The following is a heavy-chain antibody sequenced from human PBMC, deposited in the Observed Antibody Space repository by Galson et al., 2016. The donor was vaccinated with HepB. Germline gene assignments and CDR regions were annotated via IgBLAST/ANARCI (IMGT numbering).Heavy chain of an antibody. V-gene: IGHV3-30*18. CDR3: AKDGRIYCSSASCHDHFHY. Sequence: SLRLSCAASGFTFSSYGMHWVRQAPGQGLEWVAFITYDGSNKKYADSVQGRFTISRDNSKKTLYLQMNSLRAEDTAVYYCAKDGRIYCSSASCHDHFHYWGQGTLVTVSS. CDR2: ITYDGSNK. D-gene: IGHD2-2*01. CDR1: GFTFSSYG. J-gene: IGHJ4*02.